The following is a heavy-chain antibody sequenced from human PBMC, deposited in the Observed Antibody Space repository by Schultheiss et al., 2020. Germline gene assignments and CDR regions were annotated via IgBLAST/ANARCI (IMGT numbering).Heavy chain of an antibody. CDR2: IYYSGNT. D-gene: IGHD6-13*01. CDR1: GGSISSSSYY. CDR3: ARNDVYSSSNEYFQH. V-gene: IGHV4-61*05. Sequence: SETLSLTCTVSGGSISSSSYYWSWIRQPPGKGLEWIGYIYYSGNTNYNPSLKSRVTISVDTSKNQFSLKLSSVTAADTAVYYCARNDVYSSSNEYFQHWGQGTLVTVSS. J-gene: IGHJ1*01.